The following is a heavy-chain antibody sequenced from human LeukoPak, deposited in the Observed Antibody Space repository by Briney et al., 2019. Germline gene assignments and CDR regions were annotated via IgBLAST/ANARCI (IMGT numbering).Heavy chain of an antibody. V-gene: IGHV4-34*01. CDR2: INHSGST. Sequence: SETLSLTCAVYGGSFSGYYWSWIRQPPGKGLEWIGEINHSGSTNYNPSLKSRVTISVDTSKNQFSLKLSSVTAADTAVYYCARVGGYDYVWGSYRPLRDWFDPWGQGTLVTVSS. CDR1: GGSFSGYY. J-gene: IGHJ5*02. D-gene: IGHD3-16*02. CDR3: ARVGGYDYVWGSYRPLRDWFDP.